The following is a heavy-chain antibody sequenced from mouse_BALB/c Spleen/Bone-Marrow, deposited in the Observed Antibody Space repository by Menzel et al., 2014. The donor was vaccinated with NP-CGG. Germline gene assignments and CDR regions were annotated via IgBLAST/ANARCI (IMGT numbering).Heavy chain of an antibody. J-gene: IGHJ4*01. CDR1: GFTFSSYT. D-gene: IGHD2-1*01. CDR3: TRDGKGNYDYAMDY. CDR2: ISSGGSCT. V-gene: IGHV5-6-4*01. Sequence: EVKLEESGGGLVKPEGSLKLSRAASGFTFSSYTMSWVRQTPEKRLEWVATISSGGSCTYYPDSVKGRFTISRDNAKNTLYLQMSSLKSEDTAMYYCTRDGKGNYDYAMDYWGQGTSVTVSS.